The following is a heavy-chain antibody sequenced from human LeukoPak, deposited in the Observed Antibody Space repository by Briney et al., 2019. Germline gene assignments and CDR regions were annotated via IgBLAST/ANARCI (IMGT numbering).Heavy chain of an antibody. J-gene: IGHJ4*02. CDR2: ISGSCGST. CDR3: AKKEVAHFDY. CDR1: GFTFSSYG. Sequence: GGSLRLSCAASGFTFSSYGMSWVRQAPGKGLEWVSAISGSCGSTYYADSVKGRCTISRDNSKNTLYLQMNSLRAEDTAVYYCAKKEVAHFDYWGQGTLVTVSS. D-gene: IGHD2-15*01. V-gene: IGHV3-23*01.